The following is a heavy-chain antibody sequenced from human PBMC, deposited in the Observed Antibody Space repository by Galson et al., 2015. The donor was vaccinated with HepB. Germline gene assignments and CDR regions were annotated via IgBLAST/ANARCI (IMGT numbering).Heavy chain of an antibody. CDR3: AREIHIVGATGNAFDI. CDR1: GFTFSSYA. J-gene: IGHJ3*02. Sequence: SLRLSCAASGFTFSSYAMHWVRQAPGKGLEWVAVISYDGSNKYYADSVKGRFTISSDNSKNTLYLQMNSLRAEDTAVYYCAREIHIVGATGNAFDIWGQGTMVTVSS. CDR2: ISYDGSNK. D-gene: IGHD1-26*01. V-gene: IGHV3-30-3*01.